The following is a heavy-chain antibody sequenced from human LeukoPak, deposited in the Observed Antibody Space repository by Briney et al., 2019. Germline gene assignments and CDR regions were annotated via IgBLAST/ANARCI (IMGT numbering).Heavy chain of an antibody. J-gene: IGHJ4*02. CDR3: ARARSSGYPDY. CDR2: IYYSGST. CDR1: VGSISSDY. D-gene: IGHD3-22*01. V-gene: IGHV4-59*01. Sequence: SETLSLTCTVSVGSISSDYWSCIRQPPGKGLEWIGYIYYSGSTNYNPSLKSRVTISLDTSKTQFSLKLSSVTAADTAVYYCARARSSGYPDYWGQGTLVTVSS.